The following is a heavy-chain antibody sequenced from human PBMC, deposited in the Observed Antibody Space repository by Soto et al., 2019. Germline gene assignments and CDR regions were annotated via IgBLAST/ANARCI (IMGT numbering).Heavy chain of an antibody. Sequence: SETLSLTCTVSGGSLSSGAYYWSWIRQHPGKGLEWIGYIYYSGSTYYNPSLESRVTISVDTSKNQFSLKLTSVTAADTAVYYCARDKITGLFDYWGQGTLVTVSS. V-gene: IGHV4-31*03. CDR2: IYYSGST. CDR1: GGSLSSGAYY. D-gene: IGHD2-8*02. CDR3: ARDKITGLFDY. J-gene: IGHJ4*02.